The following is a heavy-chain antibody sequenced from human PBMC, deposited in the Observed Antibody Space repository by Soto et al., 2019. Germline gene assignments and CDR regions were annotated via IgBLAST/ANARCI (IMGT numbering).Heavy chain of an antibody. CDR1: GFTFSSYA. V-gene: IGHV3-30-3*01. J-gene: IGHJ4*02. CDR2: ISYDGSNK. D-gene: IGHD7-27*01. CDR3: ARDSTVLGIEVYFDY. Sequence: QVQLVESGGGVVQPGRSLRLSCAASGFTFSSYAMHWVRQAPGKGLEWVAVISYDGSNKYYADSVKGRFTISRDNSKNTLYLQMNSLRAEDTAVYYCARDSTVLGIEVYFDYWGQGTLVTVSS.